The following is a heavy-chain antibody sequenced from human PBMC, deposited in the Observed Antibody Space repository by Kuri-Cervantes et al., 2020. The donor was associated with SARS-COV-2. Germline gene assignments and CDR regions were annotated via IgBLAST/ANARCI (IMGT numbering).Heavy chain of an antibody. CDR2: ISYDGSNK. J-gene: IGHJ6*02. Sequence: GESLKISCAASAFTFSSYAMHWVRQAPGKGLEWVAIISYDGSNKYYADSVKGRFTISRDNSKNTLYLQMNSLRAEDTAVYYCANPTGHYYYGMDVWGQGTTVTVSS. CDR1: AFTFSSYA. CDR3: ANPTGHYYYGMDV. V-gene: IGHV3-30-3*01.